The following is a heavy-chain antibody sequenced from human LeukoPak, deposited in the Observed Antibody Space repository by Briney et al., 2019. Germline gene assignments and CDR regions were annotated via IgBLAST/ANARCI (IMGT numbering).Heavy chain of an antibody. Sequence: GGSLRLSCAASGFTFTNYAMSWVRQAPGKGLEWVSGISDVEKIPYYSDSVKGRFTISRDNSKKTVYLQMNNPRAEDTAVYFCARHDSYIPYWGQGIPVTVSS. J-gene: IGHJ4*02. D-gene: IGHD3-10*01. CDR2: ISDVEKIP. CDR3: ARHDSYIPY. CDR1: GFTFTNYA. V-gene: IGHV3-23*01.